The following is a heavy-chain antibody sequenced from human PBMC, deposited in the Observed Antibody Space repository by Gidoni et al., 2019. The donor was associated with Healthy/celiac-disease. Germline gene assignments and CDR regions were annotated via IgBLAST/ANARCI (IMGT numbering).Heavy chain of an antibody. CDR3: LRDPSLEYGVR. Sequence: VQLVASGGGLVQPGGSLRLSCEASGFIFSSYSMHWVRQAPRKGLEHVSRITTDGDSIYYAKSVEGRFTTSRDNSKQTLYLQMDSLKAEDMAVYFCLRDPSLEYGVRWGQGTLVTVSS. J-gene: IGHJ1*01. CDR2: ITTDGDSI. V-gene: IGHV3-64*01. CDR1: GFIFSSYS. D-gene: IGHD3-10*01.